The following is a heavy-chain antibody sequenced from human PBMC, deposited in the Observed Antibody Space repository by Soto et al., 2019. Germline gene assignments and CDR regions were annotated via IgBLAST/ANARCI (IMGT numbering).Heavy chain of an antibody. CDR2: IYHSGST. J-gene: IGHJ6*02. CDR1: GYSISSGYY. D-gene: IGHD2-2*01. Sequence: ETLSLTCAVSGYSISSGYYWGWIRQPPGRGLEWIGSIYHSGSTYYNPSLKSRVTISVDTSKNQFSLKLSSVTAADTAVYYCAKYALGGMDVWGQGTTVTVSS. CDR3: AKYALGGMDV. V-gene: IGHV4-38-2*01.